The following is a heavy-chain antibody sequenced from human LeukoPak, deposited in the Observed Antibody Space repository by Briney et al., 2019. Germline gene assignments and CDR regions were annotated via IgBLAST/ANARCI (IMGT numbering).Heavy chain of an antibody. CDR3: ARHVVAVGFDY. CDR2: ITSSSSYI. D-gene: IGHD3-22*01. CDR1: GFTFSSYS. Sequence: GGSLRLPCAASGFTFSSYSMNWVRQAPGKGLEWVSSITSSSSYIYYADSVKGRFTISRDNAKNSLYLQMNSLRAEDTAVYYCARHVVAVGFDYWGQGTLVTVSS. J-gene: IGHJ4*02. V-gene: IGHV3-21*01.